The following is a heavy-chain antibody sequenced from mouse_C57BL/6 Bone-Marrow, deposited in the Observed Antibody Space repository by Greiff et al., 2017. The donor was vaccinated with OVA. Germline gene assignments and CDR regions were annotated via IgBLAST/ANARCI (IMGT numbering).Heavy chain of an antibody. D-gene: IGHD1-1*01. CDR2: IRSKSNNYAT. CDR1: GFSFNTYA. CDR3: VRQGGSSYRWYFDV. Sequence: DVQLVESGGGLVQPKGSLKLSCAASGFSFNTYAMNWVRQAPGKGLEWVARIRSKSNNYATYYADSVKDRFTISRADSESMLYLQMNNLNTEDTAMYYCVRQGGSSYRWYFDVWGTGTTVTVSS. V-gene: IGHV10-1*01. J-gene: IGHJ1*03.